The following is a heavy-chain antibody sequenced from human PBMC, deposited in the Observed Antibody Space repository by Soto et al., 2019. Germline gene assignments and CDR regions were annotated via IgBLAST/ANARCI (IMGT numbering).Heavy chain of an antibody. CDR1: GYSFAGYW. J-gene: IGHJ4*01. V-gene: IGHV5-10-1*01. D-gene: IGHD5-18*01. Sequence: PLAALKMSCKGSGYSFAGYWFPRVLEMRGKGLDWVGRIAPSGSQTYYSPSVRGHVTISATKAITTVFLQWSSLSASYTAMSYGARQIYDADTAPNFQHYFDSWGQGTPVTVSS. CDR2: IAPSGSQT. CDR3: ARQIYDADTAPNFQHYFDS.